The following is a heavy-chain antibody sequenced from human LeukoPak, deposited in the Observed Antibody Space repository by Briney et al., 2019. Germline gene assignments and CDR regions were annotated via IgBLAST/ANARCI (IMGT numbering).Heavy chain of an antibody. CDR3: ARPYYYGSGSWAD. Sequence: SETLSPTCTVSDGSISSSSYSWGWIRQPPGKGLEWIGSIYYSGSTYYNPSLKSRVTISVDTSKNQFSLKLSSVTAADTAVYYCARPYYYGSGSWADWGQGTLVTVSS. D-gene: IGHD3-10*01. CDR1: DGSISSSSYS. CDR2: IYYSGST. J-gene: IGHJ4*02. V-gene: IGHV4-39*01.